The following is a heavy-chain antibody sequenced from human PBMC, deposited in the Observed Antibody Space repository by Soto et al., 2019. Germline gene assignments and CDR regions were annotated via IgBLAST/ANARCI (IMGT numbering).Heavy chain of an antibody. CDR1: GFTFSSYA. J-gene: IGHJ4*02. V-gene: IGHV3-23*01. CDR3: AKYQPMTQPRPYFDY. CDR2: ISSSGVST. D-gene: IGHD3-22*01. Sequence: EVQLLESGGDLIQPGGSLRLSCAASGFTFSSYAMSWVRQAPGKGLGWVPAISSSGVSTFYADSVKGRFTISRDNSRNTLYMQMNSLRAEDTAIYYCAKYQPMTQPRPYFDYWGQGTLVTVSS.